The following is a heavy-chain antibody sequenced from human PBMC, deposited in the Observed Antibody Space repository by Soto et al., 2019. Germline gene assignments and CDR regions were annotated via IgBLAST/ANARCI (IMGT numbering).Heavy chain of an antibody. CDR1: GYTFTGYY. D-gene: IGHD2-15*01. CDR2: INANSGGK. J-gene: IGHJ3*02. Sequence: QVQLVQSGAEVKKTVASVNVSCKASGYTFTGYYQHWVRQAPGQGREWMGLINANSGGKNYAKEFQGWVTMTRDTSISTAYMELSRLRSDDTAVYYCAIAGYCSGGSCYLNAFDIWGQGTMVTVSS. CDR3: AIAGYCSGGSCYLNAFDI. V-gene: IGHV1-2*04.